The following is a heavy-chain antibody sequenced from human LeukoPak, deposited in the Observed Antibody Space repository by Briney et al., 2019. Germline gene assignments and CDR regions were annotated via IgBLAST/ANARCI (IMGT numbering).Heavy chain of an antibody. CDR1: GYTFTVKF. V-gene: IGHV1-2*02. D-gene: IGHD3-9*01. CDR2: TDPKSGGP. Sequence: GASVTVSFTTSGYTFTVKFLHWLRQAPGQGLEWMGGTDPKSGGPVYGQNFRGRVTVTRDTSVSTAHMELSRLRSDDTAVYFCALENCYVDTGCSKSFDYWGQGTLVTVSS. J-gene: IGHJ4*02. CDR3: ALENCYVDTGCSKSFDY.